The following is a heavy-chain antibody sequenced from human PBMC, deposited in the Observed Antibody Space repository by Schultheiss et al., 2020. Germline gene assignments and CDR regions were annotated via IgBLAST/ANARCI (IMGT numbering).Heavy chain of an antibody. CDR2: IYYSGST. D-gene: IGHD3-10*01. CDR3: ARAEGDYYGSGSPPDY. J-gene: IGHJ4*02. Sequence: SETLSLTFTVSGGSISSGSYYWSWIRQPPGKGLEWIGYIYYSGSTNYNPSLKSRVTISVDTSKNQFSLKLSSVTAADTAVYYCARAEGDYYGSGSPPDYWGQGTLVTVSS. CDR1: GGSISSGSYY. V-gene: IGHV4-61*01.